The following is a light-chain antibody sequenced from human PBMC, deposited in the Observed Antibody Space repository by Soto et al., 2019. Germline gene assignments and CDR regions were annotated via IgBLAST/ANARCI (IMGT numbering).Light chain of an antibody. CDR1: QKVDSSS. J-gene: IGKJ2*02. Sequence: EIVLTQSPATLSLSPGERATLSCRASQKVDSSSLTWYQQKPGQAPRLLLYDAVSTANDIPDKFSGSGSGIDITPTITRMETEDFEVNCGKHFGITHPKCIFSLGTNMQIK. V-gene: IGKV3-20*01. CDR3: KHFGITHPKCI. CDR2: DAV.